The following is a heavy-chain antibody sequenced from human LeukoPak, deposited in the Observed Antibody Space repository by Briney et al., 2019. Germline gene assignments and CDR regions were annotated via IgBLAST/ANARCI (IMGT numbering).Heavy chain of an antibody. J-gene: IGHJ6*03. CDR3: ARLKFYDSTGYSPGYYMDV. CDR1: GGSIISNY. CDR2: IYGSGIT. V-gene: IGHV4-4*07. Sequence: SETLSLTCTVSGGSIISNYWSWIRQSAGTGLEWIGRIYGSGITDYNPSLKSRVTMSLDTPRKQFSLRLTSVTAADTAGYYCARLKFYDSTGYSPGYYMDVWGKGTTVSVFS. D-gene: IGHD3-22*01.